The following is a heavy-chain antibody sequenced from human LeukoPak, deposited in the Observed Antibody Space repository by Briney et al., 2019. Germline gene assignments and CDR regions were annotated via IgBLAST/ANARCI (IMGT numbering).Heavy chain of an antibody. CDR2: ISAYNGNT. CDR3: ARAWGYCGGDCWFDP. V-gene: IGHV1-18*01. CDR1: GYTFTSYG. J-gene: IGHJ5*02. D-gene: IGHD2-21*02. Sequence: GASVKVSCKASGYTFTSYGISWVRQAPGQGLEWMGWISAYNGNTNYAQKLQGRVTMTTDTSTSTAYMELRSLRSDDTAVYYCARAWGYCGGDCWFDPWGQGTLVTVSS.